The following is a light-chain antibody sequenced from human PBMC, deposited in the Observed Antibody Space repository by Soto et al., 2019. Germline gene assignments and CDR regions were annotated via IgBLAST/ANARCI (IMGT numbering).Light chain of an antibody. Sequence: DIQMTQSPSTLSASVGDRVTITCWASQSVSSWLAWYQQKPGKAAKLLISKTSNLESGVPSRFSGSGSGTEFSLTISSLQPDDFATYYCQQYKSFSLTFGGGTRVEVK. CDR3: QQYKSFSLT. CDR1: QSVSSW. V-gene: IGKV1-5*03. CDR2: KTS. J-gene: IGKJ4*01.